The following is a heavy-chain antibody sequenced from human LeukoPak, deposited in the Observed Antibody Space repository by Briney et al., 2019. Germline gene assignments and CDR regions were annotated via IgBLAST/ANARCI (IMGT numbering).Heavy chain of an antibody. D-gene: IGHD4-17*01. Sequence: SETLSLTCTVSGSSISSYYWSWIRQPPGKGLEWIGYIYYSGSTNYNPSLKSRVTISVDTSKNQFSLKLSSVTAADTAVYYCARAQLRNWFDPWGQGTLVTVSS. J-gene: IGHJ5*02. CDR2: IYYSGST. CDR3: ARAQLRNWFDP. V-gene: IGHV4-59*01. CDR1: GSSISSYY.